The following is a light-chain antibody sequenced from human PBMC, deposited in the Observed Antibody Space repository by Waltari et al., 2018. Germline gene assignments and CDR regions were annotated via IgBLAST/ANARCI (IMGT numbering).Light chain of an antibody. Sequence: AIQLTQSPSSLSASLGDRVTITCRASQGISSALAWYQQKPGKAPNVLIYDASSLESGVPSRFSGSGSGTDFTLTISSLQPEDFATYYCQQFNSYPQAFGQGTRLEIK. CDR2: DAS. J-gene: IGKJ5*01. CDR3: QQFNSYPQA. CDR1: QGISSA. V-gene: IGKV1-13*02.